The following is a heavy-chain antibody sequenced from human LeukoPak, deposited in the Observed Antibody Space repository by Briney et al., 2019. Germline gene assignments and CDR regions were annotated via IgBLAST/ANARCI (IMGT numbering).Heavy chain of an antibody. CDR3: ARARGPTDAFDT. V-gene: IGHV3-21*03. Sequence: PGGSLRLSCAASGFTFSYYSMNWVRQAPGKGLEWVSFIGSSSSYIYYVESVEGRFTISRDNAQNSLYLQMSSLRVEDTAVYYCARARGPTDAFDTWGQGTMVTVSS. CDR1: GFTFSYYS. CDR2: IGSSSSYI. J-gene: IGHJ3*02.